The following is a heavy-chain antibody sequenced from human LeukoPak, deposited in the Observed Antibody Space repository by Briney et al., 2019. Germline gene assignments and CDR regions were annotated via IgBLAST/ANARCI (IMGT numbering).Heavy chain of an antibody. CDR1: GGSISSYY. Sequence: SETLSLTCTVSGGSISSYYWSWIRQPPEKGLEWIGSIYYTGGTYYSPSLKSRVTISVDTSKNQFSLKLSSVTAADTAVYYCARHGGTRVTLVEVYYFDYWGQGTLVTVSS. D-gene: IGHD4-11*01. CDR2: IYYTGGT. CDR3: ARHGGTRVTLVEVYYFDY. V-gene: IGHV4-39*01. J-gene: IGHJ4*02.